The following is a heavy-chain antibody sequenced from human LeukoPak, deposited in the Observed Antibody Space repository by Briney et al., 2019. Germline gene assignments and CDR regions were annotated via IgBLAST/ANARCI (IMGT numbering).Heavy chain of an antibody. CDR2: INHSGST. V-gene: IGHV4-34*01. D-gene: IGHD6-19*01. J-gene: IGHJ4*02. Sequence: SETLSLTCVVSGGSFSGYYWSWIRQPPGKGLEWIGEINHSGSTYYNPSLKSRVTISVDTSKNQFSLKLSSVTAADTAVYYCARGDVAVAGYYFDYWGQGTLVTVSS. CDR3: ARGDVAVAGYYFDY. CDR1: GGSFSGYY.